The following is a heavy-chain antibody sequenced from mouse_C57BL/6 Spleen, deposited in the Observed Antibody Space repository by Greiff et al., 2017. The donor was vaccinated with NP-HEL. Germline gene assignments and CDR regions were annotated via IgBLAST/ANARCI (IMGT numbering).Heavy chain of an antibody. J-gene: IGHJ4*01. CDR3: VRQGSTMDY. CDR1: GFSFNTYA. Sequence: EVMLVESGGGLVQPKGSLKLSCAASGFSFNTYAMNWVRQAPGKGFEWVARIRSKSNNYATYYADSVKDRFTISRDDSESMLYLQMNNLKTEDTAMYYCVRQGSTMDYWGQGTSVTVSS. V-gene: IGHV10-1*01. CDR2: IRSKSNNYAT.